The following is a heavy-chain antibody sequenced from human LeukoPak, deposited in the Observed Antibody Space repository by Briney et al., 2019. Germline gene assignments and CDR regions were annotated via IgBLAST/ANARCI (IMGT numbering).Heavy chain of an antibody. D-gene: IGHD2-2*01. J-gene: IGHJ5*02. CDR3: ARGALVPASMIWFDP. Sequence: PSETLSLTCSVSGGSLSNSYWSWIRQPPGKGLEWIGYIYYSGSTNYRSSLKSRVTISLDTSKNQFSLKLRSVTAADTAVYYCARGALVPASMIWFDPWGQGTLATVSS. V-gene: IGHV4-59*08. CDR2: IYYSGST. CDR1: GGSLSNSY.